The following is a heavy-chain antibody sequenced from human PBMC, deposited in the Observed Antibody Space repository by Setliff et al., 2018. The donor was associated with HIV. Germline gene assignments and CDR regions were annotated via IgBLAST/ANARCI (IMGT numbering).Heavy chain of an antibody. J-gene: IGHJ6*02. CDR1: GFTFSSFA. Sequence: GGSLRLSCAASGFTFSSFAMHWVRQAPGKGLEWVAAISYDGSNKYYADSVKGRFTISRDNSKNTLYLQMNSLRAEDTAVYYCAKAKYYYDSSGYPQPMDVWGQGTTVTVSS. CDR2: ISYDGSNK. D-gene: IGHD3-22*01. CDR3: AKAKYYYDSSGYPQPMDV. V-gene: IGHV3-30-3*01.